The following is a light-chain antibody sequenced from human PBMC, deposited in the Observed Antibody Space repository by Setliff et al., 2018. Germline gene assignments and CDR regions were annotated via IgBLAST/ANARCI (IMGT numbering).Light chain of an antibody. Sequence: LTQPASVSGSPGQSITISCTGTSSDVGGYNYVSWYQQHPGKAPKLMIYDVSNRPSGVSNRFSGSKSGNTASLTISGLQAEDEADYYCSSYSSSNIPFVFGTGTKVTVL. V-gene: IGLV2-14*01. J-gene: IGLJ1*01. CDR3: SSYSSSNIPFV. CDR2: DVS. CDR1: SSDVGGYNY.